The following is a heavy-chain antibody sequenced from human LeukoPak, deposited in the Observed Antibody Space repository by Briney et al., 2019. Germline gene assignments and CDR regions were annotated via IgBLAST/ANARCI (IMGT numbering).Heavy chain of an antibody. V-gene: IGHV4-59*01. D-gene: IGHD3-22*01. CDR1: GGSISGYY. J-gene: IGHJ4*02. Sequence: SETLSLTCTVSGGSISGYYWSWIRQPPGKGLEWIGYIYYSGSTNYNPSLKSRVTISVDTSKNQFSLKLSSVTAADTAVYYCAGGMKSDSSGYYHLVFDYWGQGTLVTVSS. CDR3: AGGMKSDSSGYYHLVFDY. CDR2: IYYSGST.